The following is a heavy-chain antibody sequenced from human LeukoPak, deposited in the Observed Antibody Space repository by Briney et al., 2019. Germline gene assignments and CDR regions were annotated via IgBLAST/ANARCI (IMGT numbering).Heavy chain of an antibody. CDR1: GYSVSTNNAA. CDR3: ARDTGGYSFDY. V-gene: IGHV6-1*01. J-gene: IGHJ4*02. CDR2: TYYRSKWYT. D-gene: IGHD5-12*01. Sequence: SQTLSLTCAISGYSVSTNNAAWNWITQSPSRGLEWLGRTYYRSKWYTEYAVPVKSQIIINPDTSKNQFSLQLNSVTPEDTAVYYCARDTGGYSFDYWGQGTLVTVSS.